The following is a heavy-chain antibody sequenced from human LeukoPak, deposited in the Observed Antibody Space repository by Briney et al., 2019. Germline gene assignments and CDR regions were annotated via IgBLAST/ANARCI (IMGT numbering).Heavy chain of an antibody. V-gene: IGHV3-7*04. Sequence: GGSLRLSCAASGFTLSSYWMSWVRQAPGKGLEWVANIKQDGSEKYYVDSVKGRFTISRDNAKNSLYLQMNSLRAEDTAVYYCVRVLLWFGGPYYMDVWGKGTTVTVSS. J-gene: IGHJ6*03. CDR1: GFTLSSYW. CDR2: IKQDGSEK. CDR3: VRVLLWFGGPYYMDV. D-gene: IGHD3-10*01.